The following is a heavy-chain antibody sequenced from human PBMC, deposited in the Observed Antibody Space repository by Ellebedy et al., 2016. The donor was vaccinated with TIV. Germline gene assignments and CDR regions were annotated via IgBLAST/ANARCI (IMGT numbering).Heavy chain of an antibody. Sequence: GGSLRLSCAASGFSFSSFWMSWVRQAPGQGLEWVANIKEDGSDKYYVDTVKGRFTISRDNAKSSLFLQMNSLKTEDTAVYYCARGGPSPRETYFLGAFDIWGQGTMVTVSS. CDR3: ARGGPSPRETYFLGAFDI. CDR1: GFSFSSFW. V-gene: IGHV3-7*03. D-gene: IGHD2/OR15-2a*01. J-gene: IGHJ3*02. CDR2: IKEDGSDK.